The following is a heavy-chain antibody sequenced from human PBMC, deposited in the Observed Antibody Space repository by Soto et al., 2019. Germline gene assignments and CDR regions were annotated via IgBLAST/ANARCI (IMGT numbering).Heavy chain of an antibody. CDR1: GGSINSGGYY. D-gene: IGHD3-22*01. J-gene: IGHJ4*02. CDR2: IYYNGNT. Sequence: SETLSLTCTFSGGSINSGGYYWSWIRQHPGKGLEWIGSIYYNGNTYYNPSLKSRITISLDTSRNQFSLKLSSVTAADTAVYYCARLFYYDTSGSYYYFDYWGQGTLVTVSS. CDR3: ARLFYYDTSGSYYYFDY. V-gene: IGHV4-31*03.